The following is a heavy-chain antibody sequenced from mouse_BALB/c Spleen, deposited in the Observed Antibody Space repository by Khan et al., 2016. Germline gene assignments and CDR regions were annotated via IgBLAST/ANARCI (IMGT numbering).Heavy chain of an antibody. D-gene: IGHD2-3*01. V-gene: IGHV3-8*02. CDR1: GDSITSGY. CDR3: ARDYDGYYSLGY. J-gene: IGHJ2*01. Sequence: EVQLQESGPSLVKPSQTLSLTCSVTGDSITSGYWNWIRKFPGNKLEFMGYIAYSGSAYYNPSLKSRISIPRDTSKNQYYLQLNSVTTEETATYYCARDYDGYYSLGYWGQGTTLTVSS. CDR2: IAYSGSA.